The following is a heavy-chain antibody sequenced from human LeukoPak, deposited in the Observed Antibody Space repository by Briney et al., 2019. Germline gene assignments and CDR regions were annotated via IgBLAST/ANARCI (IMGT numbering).Heavy chain of an antibody. V-gene: IGHV4-34*01. J-gene: IGHJ3*02. CDR3: AREEDCSGGICYLGNAFDI. CDR1: GWSFSGYY. D-gene: IGHD2-15*01. CDR2: INHSGST. Sequence: PSETLSLTCAVSGWSFSGYYWSWIRQPPGKGLEWIGEINHSGSTNYNASLKSRVTISVDTSKNQFSLKLSSVTAADTAVYYCAREEDCSGGICYLGNAFDIWGQGTMVTVSS.